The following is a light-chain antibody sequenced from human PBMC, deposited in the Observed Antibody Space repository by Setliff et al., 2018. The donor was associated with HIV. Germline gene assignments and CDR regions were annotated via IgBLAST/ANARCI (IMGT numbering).Light chain of an antibody. CDR1: SGSIASNY. CDR2: EDN. Sequence: NFMLTQPHSVSESPGKTVTISCTRSSGSIASNYVQWYQQRPGSSPTTVIYEDNQRPSGVPDWFSGSIDSSSNSASLTISGLKTEDEADYYCQSYDSNNHVVFGGGTKVTVL. J-gene: IGLJ2*01. V-gene: IGLV6-57*01. CDR3: QSYDSNNHVV.